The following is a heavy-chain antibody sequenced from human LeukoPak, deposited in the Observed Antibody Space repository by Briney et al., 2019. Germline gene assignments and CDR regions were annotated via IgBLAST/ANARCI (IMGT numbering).Heavy chain of an antibody. Sequence: GGSLRLSCAASGFTFSSYAMSWVRQAPGKGLELVSVISGSGGSTYYADSVKGRFTISRDNSKNTLYLQMNSLRAEDTAVYYCAKAHGPYCSGGSCDCNYWGQGTLVTVSS. J-gene: IGHJ4*02. CDR3: AKAHGPYCSGGSCDCNY. CDR2: ISGSGGST. V-gene: IGHV3-23*01. CDR1: GFTFSSYA. D-gene: IGHD2-15*01.